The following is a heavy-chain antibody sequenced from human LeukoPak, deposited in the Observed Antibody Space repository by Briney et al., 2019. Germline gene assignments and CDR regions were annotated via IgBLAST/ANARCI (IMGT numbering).Heavy chain of an antibody. CDR3: AKEDYDSSGDDAFDI. CDR2: IYTSGST. V-gene: IGHV4-61*02. J-gene: IGHJ3*02. D-gene: IGHD3-22*01. CDR1: GGSISSGSYY. Sequence: SETLSLTCTVSGGSISSGSYYWSWIRQPAGKGLEWIGRIYTSGSTNYNPSLKSRVTISVDTSKNQFSLKLSSVTAADTAVYYCAKEDYDSSGDDAFDIWGQGTMVTVSS.